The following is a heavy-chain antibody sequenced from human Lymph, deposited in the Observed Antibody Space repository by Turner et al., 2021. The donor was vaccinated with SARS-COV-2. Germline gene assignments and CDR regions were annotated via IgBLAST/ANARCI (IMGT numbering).Heavy chain of an antibody. CDR3: ARSRDLQSMVRGVDPFDY. Sequence: QVHLVQSGAEVKKPGASVKVSCKASGYTFTGYYIHWVRQAPGQGLGWIGWINPNSGGTNYAQRFQGRVTMTRDTSLSTAYMQLSRLRSDDTAVYYCARSRDLQSMVRGVDPFDYWGQGTLVTVSS. CDR1: GYTFTGYY. V-gene: IGHV1-2*02. J-gene: IGHJ4*02. D-gene: IGHD3-10*01. CDR2: INPNSGGT.